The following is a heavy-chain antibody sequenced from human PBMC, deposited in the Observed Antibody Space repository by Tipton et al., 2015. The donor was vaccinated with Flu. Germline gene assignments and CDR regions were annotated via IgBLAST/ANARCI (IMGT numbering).Heavy chain of an antibody. CDR1: GGSVNSDNNY. CDR3: ARLYTTAGWYYGMDV. V-gene: IGHV4-61*02. Sequence: TLSLTCTVPGGSVNSDNNYWSWIRQPAGKGLEWIGRIHGSGGSNYNPSLRGRVTISADTSKNQFSLNLRSVTAADTAVYYCARLYTTAGWYYGMDVWGQGTAVTVSS. D-gene: IGHD2-15*01. CDR2: IHGSGGS. J-gene: IGHJ6*02.